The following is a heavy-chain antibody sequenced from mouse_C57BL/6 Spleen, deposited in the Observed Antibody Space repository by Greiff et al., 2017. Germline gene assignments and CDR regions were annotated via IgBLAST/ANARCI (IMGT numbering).Heavy chain of an antibody. J-gene: IGHJ4*01. D-gene: IGHD1-1*01. CDR3: ARSSTTVVATRAMDY. CDR2: IHPNSGST. V-gene: IGHV1-64*01. Sequence: QVHVKQPGAELVKPGASVKLSCKASGYTFTSYWMHWVKQRPGQGLEWIGMIHPNSGSTNYNEKFKSKATLTVDKSSSTAYMQLSSLTSEDSAVYYCARSSTTVVATRAMDYWGQGTSVTVSS. CDR1: GYTFTSYW.